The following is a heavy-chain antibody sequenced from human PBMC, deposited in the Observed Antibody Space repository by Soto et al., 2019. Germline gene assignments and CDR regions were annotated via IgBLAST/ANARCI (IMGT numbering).Heavy chain of an antibody. Sequence: GGSLRLSCAASGFTFSSYAMSWVRQAPGKGLEWVSAISGSGGSTYYADSVKGRFTISRDNSKNTLYLQMNSLRAEDTAVYYCAKDRQPIGYYYGSGDDYWGQGTLVTVSS. CDR2: ISGSGGST. CDR1: GFTFSSYA. J-gene: IGHJ4*02. V-gene: IGHV3-23*01. CDR3: AKDRQPIGYYYGSGDDY. D-gene: IGHD3-10*01.